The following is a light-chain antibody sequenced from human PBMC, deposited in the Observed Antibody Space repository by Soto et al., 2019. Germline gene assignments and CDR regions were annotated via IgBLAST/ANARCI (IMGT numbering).Light chain of an antibody. CDR2: GAS. V-gene: IGKV3-15*01. CDR1: QSVSSN. CDR3: QQYNNWPLT. J-gene: IGKJ2*01. Sequence: EIVMTQSPATLSVSPGERATLSCRASQSVSSNLAWYQQKPGQAPRLLIYGASNRATGIPARFSGSGSGTDFTLTISSLQSEDFAVYYCQQYNNWPLTFGQGTKLEIK.